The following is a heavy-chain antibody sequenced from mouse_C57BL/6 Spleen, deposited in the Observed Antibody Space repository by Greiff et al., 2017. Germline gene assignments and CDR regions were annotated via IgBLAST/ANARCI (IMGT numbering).Heavy chain of an antibody. D-gene: IGHD2-1*01. J-gene: IGHJ4*01. Sequence: QLQQPGAELVKPGASVKMSCKASGYTFTSYWITWVKQRPGQGLEWIGDIYPGSGSTNYNEKFKSKATLTVDTSSSTAYMQLSSLTSEDSAVYYCARSRGNYDAMDYWGQGTSVTVSS. CDR3: ARSRGNYDAMDY. CDR1: GYTFTSYW. CDR2: IYPGSGST. V-gene: IGHV1-55*01.